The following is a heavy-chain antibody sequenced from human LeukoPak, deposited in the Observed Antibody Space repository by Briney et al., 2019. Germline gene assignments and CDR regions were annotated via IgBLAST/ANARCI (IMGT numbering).Heavy chain of an antibody. V-gene: IGHV3-53*01. J-gene: IGHJ4*02. CDR1: GFTVSSNY. CDR2: IYSGGST. D-gene: IGHD6-19*01. CDR3: ARVAEAGEIDY. Sequence: GGSLRLSCAASGFTVSSNYMSWVRQAPEKGVEWVSVIYSGGSTYYADSVKGRFTISRDNSKNTLYLQMNSLRAEDTAVYYCARVAEAGEIDYWGQGTLVTVSS.